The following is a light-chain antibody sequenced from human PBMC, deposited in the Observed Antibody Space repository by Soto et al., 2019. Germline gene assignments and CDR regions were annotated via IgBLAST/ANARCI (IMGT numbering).Light chain of an antibody. J-gene: IGKJ1*01. V-gene: IGKV2-28*01. CDR1: QSPLNSVYYE. CDR2: LSS. CDR3: MHALEVQWT. Sequence: VMTQSPLSLSAAPAETASISCRSSQSPLNSVYYELDWYVQKPGQSPQLLIYLSSNSASGDPHRFSGSGSGTDFTLKISRVEAEDVGVYYCMHALEVQWTCRQGPKVELQ.